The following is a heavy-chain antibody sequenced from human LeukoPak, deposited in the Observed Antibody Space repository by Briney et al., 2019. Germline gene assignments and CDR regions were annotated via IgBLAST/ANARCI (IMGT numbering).Heavy chain of an antibody. CDR2: ISSSSSTI. CDR1: GFTFSSYS. J-gene: IGHJ4*02. V-gene: IGHV3-48*04. D-gene: IGHD3-9*01. Sequence: GGSLRPSCAASGFTFSSYSMNWVRQAPGKGLEWVSYISSSSSTIYYADSVKGRFTISRDNAKNSLYLQMNSLRAEDTAVYYCARGTARMYYDILTPDYWGQGTLVTVSS. CDR3: ARGTARMYYDILTPDY.